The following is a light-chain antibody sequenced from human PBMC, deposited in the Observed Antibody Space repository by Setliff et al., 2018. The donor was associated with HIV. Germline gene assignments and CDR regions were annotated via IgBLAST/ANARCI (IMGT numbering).Light chain of an antibody. CDR1: SRDVGGYNY. Sequence: TQPASVSGSPGQSITISRTGTSRDVGGYNYVSWYQQHPGKAPKLIIYEVRNRPSGVSSRFSGSKSGNTASLTISGLQTEDEADYYCSSYAITNTLPFGTGTRSPS. CDR2: EVR. CDR3: SSYAITNTLP. J-gene: IGLJ1*01. V-gene: IGLV2-14*01.